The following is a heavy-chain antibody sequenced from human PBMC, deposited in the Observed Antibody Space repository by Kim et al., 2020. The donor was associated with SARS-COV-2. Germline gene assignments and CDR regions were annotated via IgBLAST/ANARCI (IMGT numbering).Heavy chain of an antibody. V-gene: IGHV4-34*01. CDR3: ARGNTPSTIAAAGNFGY. Sequence: SETLSLTCAVYGGSFSGYYWSWIRQPPGKGLEWIGEINHSGSTNYNPSLKSRVTISVDTSKNQFSLKLSSVTAADTAVYYCARGNTPSTIAAAGNFGYWGQGTLVTVSS. CDR2: INHSGST. D-gene: IGHD6-13*01. J-gene: IGHJ4*02. CDR1: GGSFSGYY.